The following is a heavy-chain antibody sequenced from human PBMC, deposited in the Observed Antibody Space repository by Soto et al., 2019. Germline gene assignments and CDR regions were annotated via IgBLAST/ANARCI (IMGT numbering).Heavy chain of an antibody. CDR1: GLACGNYA. Sequence: GSLRLSGRASGLACGNYAMNWVRQVPGRGLEWVAGVSTNGRSTYYADSVMGRFTISRDNSKITVYLQMNSLRAEDTAVYYCAKDRAFNYFYGMDVWGQGTTVTVSS. J-gene: IGHJ6*02. D-gene: IGHD3-10*01. V-gene: IGHV3-23*01. CDR3: AKDRAFNYFYGMDV. CDR2: VSTNGRST.